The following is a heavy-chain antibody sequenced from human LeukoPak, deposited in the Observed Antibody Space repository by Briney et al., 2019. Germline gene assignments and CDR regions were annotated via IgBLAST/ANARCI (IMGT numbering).Heavy chain of an antibody. CDR3: AKDKNYDIFTGFDY. D-gene: IGHD3-9*01. Sequence: GGSLRLSCAASGFTFDDYAMHWVRQVPGKGLEWVSGISWNSDSIGYADSVKGRFTISRDNAKNSLYLQMNSLRPEDTALYYCAKDKNYDIFTGFDYWGQGTLVTVSS. CDR2: ISWNSDSI. CDR1: GFTFDDYA. V-gene: IGHV3-9*01. J-gene: IGHJ4*02.